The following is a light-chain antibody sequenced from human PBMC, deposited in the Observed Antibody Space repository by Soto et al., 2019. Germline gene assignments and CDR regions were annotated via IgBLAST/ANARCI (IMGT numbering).Light chain of an antibody. J-gene: IGKJ5*01. CDR2: ATS. V-gene: IGKV1D-8*03. Sequence: VIWMTQSPSLLSASTGDRVTNSYRMSQGISSYLAWYQHTPGRAPRLLIYATSSRAAGIPDRFSGSVSGTDFTLTITRLEPEDFAVFYCQQYGSSEIIFGQGTRLEIK. CDR1: QGISSY. CDR3: QQYGSSEII.